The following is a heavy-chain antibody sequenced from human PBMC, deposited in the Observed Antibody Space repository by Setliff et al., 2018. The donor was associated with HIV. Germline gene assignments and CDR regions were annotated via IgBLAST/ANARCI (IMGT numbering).Heavy chain of an antibody. CDR3: ARDRRYYDSSGYWYNWFDP. V-gene: IGHV4-61*09. CDR2: ISTSGST. CDR1: GGSISSGSYY. Sequence: SETLSLTCTVSGGSISSGSYYWSWIRQPAGKGLEWIGHISTSGSTNYSPSLKSRVTISVDTSKNQFSLKLSSVTAADTAVYYCARDRRYYDSSGYWYNWFDPWGQGTLGTSPQ. J-gene: IGHJ5*02. D-gene: IGHD3-22*01.